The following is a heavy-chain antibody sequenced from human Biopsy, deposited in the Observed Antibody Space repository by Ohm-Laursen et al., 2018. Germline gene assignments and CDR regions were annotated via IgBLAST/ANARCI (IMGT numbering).Heavy chain of an antibody. CDR2: IDWDDAK. V-gene: IGHV2-70*16. Sequence: TQTLTLTCTLSGFSLNTRGMSVTWIRQPPGKALEWLARIDWDDAKVYNGSLKTRLTISKDTSENHVVLTLSDVDPVDTTTYYCARIPILVVPAAIVYRHRRHLQGLDVWGQGTTVIVSS. CDR1: GFSLNTRGMS. CDR3: ARIPILVVPAAIVYRHRRHLQGLDV. J-gene: IGHJ6*02. D-gene: IGHD2-2*02.